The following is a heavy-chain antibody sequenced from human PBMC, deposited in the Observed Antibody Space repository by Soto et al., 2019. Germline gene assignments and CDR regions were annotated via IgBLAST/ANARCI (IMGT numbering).Heavy chain of an antibody. V-gene: IGHV3-74*01. CDR3: ARNPSSRSYYYGMDV. CDR1: GFTFSSYW. Sequence: PGGSLRLSCAASGFTFSSYWMHWVRQAPGKGLVWVSRINSDGSSTSYADSVKGRFTISRDNAKNTLYLQMNSLRAEDTAVYYCARNPSSRSYYYGMDVWGQGTTVTVSS. D-gene: IGHD3-10*01. CDR2: INSDGSST. J-gene: IGHJ6*02.